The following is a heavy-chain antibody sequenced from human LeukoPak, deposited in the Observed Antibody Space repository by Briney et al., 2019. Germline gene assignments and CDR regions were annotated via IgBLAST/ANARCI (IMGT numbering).Heavy chain of an antibody. CDR3: ARTPQKLRYFDWLLLVDAFDI. D-gene: IGHD3-9*01. CDR2: VYYTGST. CDR1: GGSISSALYH. Sequence: SETLSLTCTVSGGSISSALYHWGWLRQPPGKNLEWLGSVYYTGSTNNNPSLKSRVTISVDTSKNQFSLNLSSVTAADTAVYYCARTPQKLRYFDWLLLVDAFDIWGQGTMVTVSS. J-gene: IGHJ3*02. V-gene: IGHV4-39*01.